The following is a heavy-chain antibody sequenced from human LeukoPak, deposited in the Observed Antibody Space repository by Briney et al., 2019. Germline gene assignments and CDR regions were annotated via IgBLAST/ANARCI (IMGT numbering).Heavy chain of an antibody. CDR1: GGTFSSYV. CDR3: ARGGGVYQASGHWFDP. J-gene: IGHJ5*02. Sequence: GSSVKVSCKASGGTFSSYVISWVRQVPGQGLEWMGRIIPILGIANYAQKFQGRVTITADKSTSTAYMELSSLRSEDTAVYYCARGGGVYQASGHWFDPWAREPWSPSPQ. V-gene: IGHV1-69*04. D-gene: IGHD6-13*01. CDR2: IIPILGIA.